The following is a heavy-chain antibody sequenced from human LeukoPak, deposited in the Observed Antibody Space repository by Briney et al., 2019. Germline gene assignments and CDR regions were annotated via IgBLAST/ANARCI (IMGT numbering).Heavy chain of an antibody. V-gene: IGHV4-59*08. Sequence: SETLFLTCTVSAGSISSYYWSWIRQPPGKGLEWSGYIYYRASTNYNPSLKSRVTISVDTSKNQFSLKLSSVTAADTAVYYCARSQNPGYFQHWGQGTLVTISS. D-gene: IGHD2/OR15-2a*01. CDR3: ARSQNPGYFQH. CDR1: AGSISSYY. CDR2: IYYRAST. J-gene: IGHJ1*01.